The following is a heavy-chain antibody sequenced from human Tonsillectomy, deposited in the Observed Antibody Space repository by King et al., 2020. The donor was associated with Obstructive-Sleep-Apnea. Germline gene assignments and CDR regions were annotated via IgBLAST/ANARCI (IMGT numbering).Heavy chain of an antibody. CDR2: LKSKYSGGTT. Sequence: VQLVESGGGLVKPGESLRLSCVGSGFTFTHTWMSWVRQAPGKGLEWVGLLKSKYSGGTTDYAAPVQVRFTISTDDSENTLYIEMRSLKTEDTAMYYCTIEYYSVLGAYTAESSDAFDVWGQGTMVTVSS. CDR3: TIEYYSVLGAYTAESSDAFDV. V-gene: IGHV3-15*01. CDR1: GFTFTHTW. J-gene: IGHJ3*01. D-gene: IGHD3-10*02.